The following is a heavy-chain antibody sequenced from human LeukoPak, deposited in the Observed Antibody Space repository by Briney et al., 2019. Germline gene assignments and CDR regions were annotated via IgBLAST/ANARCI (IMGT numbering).Heavy chain of an antibody. V-gene: IGHV3-20*04. CDR2: INWNGGRT. CDR3: AGEQSGYYYGGVDL. Sequence: GGSLRLSCAASGFTLADYGMGWVRPAPGKGVGWVSGINWNGGRTGYADSVKGRFTISRDNAKNSLYLQMNMLRAAVPALYYFAGEQSGYYYGGVDLCGQGTLVTVSS. CDR1: GFTLADYG. D-gene: IGHD3-22*01. J-gene: IGHJ4*02.